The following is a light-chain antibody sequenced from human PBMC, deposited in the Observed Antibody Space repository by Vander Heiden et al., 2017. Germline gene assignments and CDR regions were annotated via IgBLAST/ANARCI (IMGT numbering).Light chain of an antibody. J-gene: IGKJ5*01. CDR1: QSVSSY. V-gene: IGKV3-11*01. Sequence: EIVLTQSPATLSLSPGDRATLPCRASQSVSSYLAWYQQKPGQAPRLLIYDAANRATGIAARFSGSGSGTDFTLTISSLEPEDVAVYYCQQRSNWPPITFGQGTRLEIK. CDR3: QQRSNWPPIT. CDR2: DAA.